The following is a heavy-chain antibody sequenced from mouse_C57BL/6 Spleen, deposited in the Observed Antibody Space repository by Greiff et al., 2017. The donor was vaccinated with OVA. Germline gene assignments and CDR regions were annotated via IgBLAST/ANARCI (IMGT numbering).Heavy chain of an antibody. CDR2: IWSDGST. J-gene: IGHJ4*01. D-gene: IGHD1-1*01. Sequence: VKLMESGPGLVAPSQSLSITCTASGFSLTSYGVHWVRQPPGKGLEWLVVIWSDGSTTYNSALKSRLSISKDNSKSQVFLKMNSLQTDDTAMYYCARHDYGSGAMDYWGQGTSVTVSS. CDR3: ARHDYGSGAMDY. V-gene: IGHV2-6-1*01. CDR1: GFSLTSYG.